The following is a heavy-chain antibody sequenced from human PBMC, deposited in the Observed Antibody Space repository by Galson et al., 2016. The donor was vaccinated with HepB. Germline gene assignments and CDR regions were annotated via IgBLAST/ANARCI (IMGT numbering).Heavy chain of an antibody. V-gene: IGHV3-11*01. CDR1: GFTFSDYY. CDR3: ARGASGSPRLARVNFDY. Sequence: SLRLSCAASGFTFSDYYMSWIRQAPGKGPEWVSYISSSGLSIIKYADSVKGRFTISRDNAKNSVYLHMISLTPEDTAVYYCARGASGSPRLARVNFDYWGQGALVTVSS. J-gene: IGHJ4*02. D-gene: IGHD6-6*01. CDR2: ISSSGLSII.